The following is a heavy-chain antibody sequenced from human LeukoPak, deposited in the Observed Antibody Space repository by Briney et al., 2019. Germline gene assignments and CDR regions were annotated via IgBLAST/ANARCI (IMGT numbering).Heavy chain of an antibody. Sequence: SSETLSLTCTVSGGSISSYYWSWIRQPPGKGLEWIGYIYYSGSTNYNPSLKSRGTISVDTSKNQFSLKLSSVTAADTAVYYCARGRYSSGWSITNWFDPWGQGTLVTVSS. V-gene: IGHV4-59*01. CDR2: IYYSGST. D-gene: IGHD6-19*01. J-gene: IGHJ5*02. CDR1: GGSISSYY. CDR3: ARGRYSSGWSITNWFDP.